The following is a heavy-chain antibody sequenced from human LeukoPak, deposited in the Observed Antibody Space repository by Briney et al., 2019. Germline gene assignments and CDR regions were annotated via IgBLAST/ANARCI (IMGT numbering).Heavy chain of an antibody. CDR2: ITGDYST. Sequence: GGSLRLSCAASGFTFSNFAMMWVRQAPGKGLEWVSSITGDYSTYSADPAKGRFTTSRDNSKNIVYLQMDSLRDDDTAVYYCAKGAASGLVDWFDPWGQGTLVAVSS. D-gene: IGHD3-22*01. J-gene: IGHJ5*02. CDR1: GFTFSNFA. V-gene: IGHV3-23*01. CDR3: AKGAASGLVDWFDP.